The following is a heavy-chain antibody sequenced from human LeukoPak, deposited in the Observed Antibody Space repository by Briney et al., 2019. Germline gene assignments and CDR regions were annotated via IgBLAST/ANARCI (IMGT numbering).Heavy chain of an antibody. J-gene: IGHJ5*02. V-gene: IGHV4-59*08. CDR1: GGSISSDY. CDR3: ASVNYGDYDDGDPNWFDP. Sequence: PSETLSLTCTVSGGSISSDYWSWIRQPPGKGLEWIGYIYYSGSTNYNPSLKSRVTISVDTSKNQFSLKLSSVTAADTAVYYCASVNYGDYDDGDPNWFDPWGQGTLVTVSS. CDR2: IYYSGST. D-gene: IGHD4-17*01.